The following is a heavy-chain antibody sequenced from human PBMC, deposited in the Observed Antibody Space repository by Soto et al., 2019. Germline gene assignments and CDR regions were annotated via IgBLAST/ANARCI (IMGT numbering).Heavy chain of an antibody. Sequence: SETLSLTCSVSGASITTSSYYGAWIRQPPGKGLEWIGSIYYRGGTDYVPSLKSRVTISVDTSKNQFSLKLSSVTAADTAVYFCARPPTYASSSSLAHWGQGPLVT. D-gene: IGHD3-22*01. CDR1: GASITTSSYY. CDR2: IYYRGGT. V-gene: IGHV4-39*01. CDR3: ARPPTYASSSSLAH. J-gene: IGHJ4*02.